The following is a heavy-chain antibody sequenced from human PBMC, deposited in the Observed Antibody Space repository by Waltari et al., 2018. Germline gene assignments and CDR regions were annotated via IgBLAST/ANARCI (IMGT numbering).Heavy chain of an antibody. D-gene: IGHD2-15*01. CDR3: ARANNPTPDCSGGSCYGPFDY. J-gene: IGHJ4*02. Sequence: EVQLVESGGGVVRPGGSLKLLWAASVCTFDYYGMGWERQAAVEWRQWVSGINWNGGSTGYADSVKGRFTISRDNAKNSLYLQMNSLRAEDTALYHCARANNPTPDCSGGSCYGPFDYWGQGTLVTVSS. CDR2: INWNGGST. CDR1: VCTFDYYG. V-gene: IGHV3-20*01.